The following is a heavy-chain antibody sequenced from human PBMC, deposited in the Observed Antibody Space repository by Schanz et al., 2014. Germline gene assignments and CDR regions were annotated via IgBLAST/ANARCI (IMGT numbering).Heavy chain of an antibody. J-gene: IGHJ4*02. D-gene: IGHD1-1*01. CDR2: VYYSGST. V-gene: IGHV4-59*01. CDR3: ARDRGTGERYFDH. CDR1: GASTRGYY. Sequence: QVQLQESGPGLMRPSETLSLTCTVAGASTRGYYWTWIRRTPQHGLQWIGYVYYSGSTSYNPSLESGASISLDTSKTQFFLRLHSVTAAETGVYYCARDRGTGERYFDHWGQGILVTVSS.